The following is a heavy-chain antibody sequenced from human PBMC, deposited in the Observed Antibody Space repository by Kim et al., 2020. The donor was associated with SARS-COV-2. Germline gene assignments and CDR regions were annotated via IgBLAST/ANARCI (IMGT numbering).Heavy chain of an antibody. J-gene: IGHJ6*02. Sequence: GGSLRLSCAASGFTFSSYGMHWVRQAPGKGLEWVAVISYDGSNKYYADSVKGRFTFSRDNSKNTLYLQMNSLRAEDTAVYYCAKGMVRGVYNYYHGMDVWGQGTTVTVSS. CDR3: AKGMVRGVYNYYHGMDV. CDR1: GFTFSSYG. CDR2: ISYDGSNK. V-gene: IGHV3-30*18. D-gene: IGHD3-10*01.